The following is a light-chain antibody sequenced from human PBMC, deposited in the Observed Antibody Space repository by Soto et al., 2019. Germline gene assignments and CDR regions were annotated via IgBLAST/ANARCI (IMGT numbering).Light chain of an antibody. J-gene: IGLJ2*01. CDR2: DTN. CDR1: TGAVATGHY. CDR3: SLSYSGVRV. Sequence: QTVVTQEPSLTVSPGGTVTLTCASSTGAVATGHYPYWFQQKPGQAPRTLIYDTNNRHSWTPGRFSGSLIGGKAALTLSAALPEDEADYHCSLSYSGVRVFGGGTKLTVL. V-gene: IGLV7-46*01.